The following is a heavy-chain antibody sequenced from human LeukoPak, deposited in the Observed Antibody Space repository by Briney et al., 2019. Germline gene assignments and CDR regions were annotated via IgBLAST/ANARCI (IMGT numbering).Heavy chain of an antibody. D-gene: IGHD5-18*01. V-gene: IGHV3-13*01. Sequence: GGSLRLSCAASGFTFSDHAMHWVRQAPGKGLEWVSAVGIAADTFYPGSVKGRFTISRENAKNSLYLQMNSLRVEDMAVYYCAREQTANAFDIWGQGTTVTVSS. CDR3: AREQTANAFDI. J-gene: IGHJ3*02. CDR1: GFTFSDHA. CDR2: VGIAADT.